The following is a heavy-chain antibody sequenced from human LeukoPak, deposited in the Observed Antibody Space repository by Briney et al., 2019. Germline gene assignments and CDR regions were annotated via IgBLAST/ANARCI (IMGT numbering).Heavy chain of an antibody. CDR2: ISSSSSYI. J-gene: IGHJ4*02. CDR3: ARAAAGFDY. Sequence: ECVSFISSSSSYIYYADSVKGRFTTSRDNAKNSLYLQMNSLRAEDTAVYYCARAAAGFDYWGQGTLVTVSS. D-gene: IGHD6-13*01. V-gene: IGHV3-21*01.